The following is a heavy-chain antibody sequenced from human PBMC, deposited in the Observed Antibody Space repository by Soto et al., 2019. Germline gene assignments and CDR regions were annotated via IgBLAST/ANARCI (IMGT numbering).Heavy chain of an antibody. D-gene: IGHD6-19*01. CDR2: INHSGST. CDR1: GGSFSGYY. CDR3: ARGVFAVAGPMQSPFFDY. Sequence: SETLSLTCAVYGGSFSGYYWSWIRQPPGKGLEWIGEINHSGSTNYNPSLKSRVTISVDTSKNQFSLKLSSVTAADTAVYYCARGVFAVAGPMQSPFFDYWGQGTLVTVSS. J-gene: IGHJ4*02. V-gene: IGHV4-34*01.